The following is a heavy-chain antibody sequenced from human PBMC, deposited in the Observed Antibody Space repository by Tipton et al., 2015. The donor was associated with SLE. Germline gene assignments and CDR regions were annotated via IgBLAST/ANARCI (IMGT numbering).Heavy chain of an antibody. D-gene: IGHD3-22*01. Sequence: TCTVSTGSMSSYYWTWIREPPGKGLEWIGYIHYSGRTSYNPSLKSRVTLSEDPSKNQISLKLRSVTTADTAVYYCARMRYYYDNSVTHREYFQYWGQGTLVTVSS. CDR2: IHYSGRT. V-gene: IGHV4-59*01. J-gene: IGHJ1*01. CDR3: ARMRYYYDNSVTHREYFQY. CDR1: TGSMSSYY.